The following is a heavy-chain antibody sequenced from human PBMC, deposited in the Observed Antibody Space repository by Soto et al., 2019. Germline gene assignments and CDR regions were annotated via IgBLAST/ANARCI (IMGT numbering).Heavy chain of an antibody. Sequence: PSETLSLTCAVSGYSITSGYYWGWIGQPRGKGLECIGSIYHSGSTYYNPSLKSRVTISVDAPQKLFSLKLSSVTAADTAVYYCARLPYSYSGYDETYFDYWGQGTLVTVSS. J-gene: IGHJ4*02. CDR1: GYSITSGYY. V-gene: IGHV4-38-2*01. CDR3: ARLPYSYSGYDETYFDY. CDR2: IYHSGST. D-gene: IGHD5-12*01.